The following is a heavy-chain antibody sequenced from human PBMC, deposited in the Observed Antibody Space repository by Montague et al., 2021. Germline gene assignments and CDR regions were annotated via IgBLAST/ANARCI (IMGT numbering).Heavy chain of an antibody. V-gene: IGHV4-61*01. CDR2: VYYTGTT. D-gene: IGHD2-8*01. CDR1: NGSIGSSTSY. J-gene: IGHJ4*02. CDR3: ARKGTNWDY. Sequence: SETLSLTCTVSNGSIGSSTSYWSWIRQPPGKGLEWIGYVYYTGTTNYNPSLKSRVTISVDTSRNQFFLNVNSVTAADTAVYYCARKGTNWDYWGQGTLVTVSS.